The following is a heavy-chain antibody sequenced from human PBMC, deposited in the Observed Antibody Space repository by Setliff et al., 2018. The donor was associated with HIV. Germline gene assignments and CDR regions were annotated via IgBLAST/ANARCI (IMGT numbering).Heavy chain of an antibody. V-gene: IGHV3-21*01. CDR3: AREVLRGGDDAFGL. D-gene: IGHD3-10*01. Sequence: KPGGSLRLSCSASGFLFNRYSLNWVRQVPGRGPEWVASISNSSRYYWVKARYGDSVRGRFTISGDYAKNSVYLQMNSLRVEDSAVYYCAREVLRGGDDAFGLWGRRTVVTVSS. J-gene: IGHJ3*01. CDR2: ISNSSRYY. CDR1: GFLFNRYS.